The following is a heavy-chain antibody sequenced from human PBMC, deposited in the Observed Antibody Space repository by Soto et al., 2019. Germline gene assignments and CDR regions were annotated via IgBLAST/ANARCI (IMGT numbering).Heavy chain of an antibody. CDR2: IYYSGST. CDR3: ARRNGYNPFDY. D-gene: IGHD5-12*01. V-gene: IGHV4-39*01. J-gene: IGHJ4*02. Sequence: SETLSLTCTVSGGSISTSSYYWAWIRQPPGKGLEWIGSIYYSGSTYSNPSLKSRVTVSVDTSKNQFSLKLSSVTAADTAVYYCARRNGYNPFDYWGQGTPVTVSS. CDR1: GGSISTSSYY.